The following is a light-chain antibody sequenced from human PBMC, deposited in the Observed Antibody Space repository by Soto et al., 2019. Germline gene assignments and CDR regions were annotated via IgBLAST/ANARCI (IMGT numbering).Light chain of an antibody. Sequence: EIVMTQSPATLSVSPGERATLSCRASQSVSSNLAWYQQKPGQAPRLLIYGASTRATGIPARFSGSGSGTDFTLTISRLEPEDFAVYYCQEYGTSRTFGQGTKVEIK. CDR3: QEYGTSRT. CDR1: QSVSSN. V-gene: IGKV3-15*01. CDR2: GAS. J-gene: IGKJ1*01.